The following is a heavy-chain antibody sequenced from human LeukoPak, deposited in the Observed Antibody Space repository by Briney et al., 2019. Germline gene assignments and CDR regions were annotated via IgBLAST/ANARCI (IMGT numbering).Heavy chain of an antibody. J-gene: IGHJ3*02. V-gene: IGHV4-34*01. CDR3: ARAEIVVVSAAPYAFDI. CDR2: INHSGST. D-gene: IGHD2-2*01. CDR1: GGSFSGYY. Sequence: SETLSLTCAVYGGSFSGYYWSWIRQPPGKGLEWIGEINHSGSTNYNPSLKSRVTISVDTSKNQFSLKLSSVTAADTAVYYCARAEIVVVSAAPYAFDIWGQGTMVTVSS.